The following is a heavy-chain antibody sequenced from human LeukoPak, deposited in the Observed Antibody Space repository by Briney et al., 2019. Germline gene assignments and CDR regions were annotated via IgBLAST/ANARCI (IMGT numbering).Heavy chain of an antibody. CDR1: GFTFSSYG. CDR2: ISNDGSNK. Sequence: GGSLRLSCAASGFTFSSYGIHWVRQAPGKGLEWVAGISNDGSNKYHADSVEGRFTISRDNSKNTLFLQMNSLRAEDTAVFYCARMGTGRGLDYWGQGTLVTVPS. V-gene: IGHV3-30*03. D-gene: IGHD3/OR15-3a*01. CDR3: ARMGTGRGLDY. J-gene: IGHJ4*02.